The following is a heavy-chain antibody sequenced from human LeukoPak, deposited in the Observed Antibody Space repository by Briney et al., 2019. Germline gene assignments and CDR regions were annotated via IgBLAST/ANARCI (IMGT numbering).Heavy chain of an antibody. J-gene: IGHJ3*02. CDR3: AKTTETTLSYDAFDI. CDR1: GFTFSSYE. D-gene: IGHD1-7*01. CDR2: ISSSGSTI. V-gene: IGHV3-48*03. Sequence: GGSLRLSCAASGFTFSSYEMNWVRQAPGKGLEWVSYISSSGSTIYYADSVKGRFTISRDNTKNSLYLLMNSLRADDTATYYCAKTTETTLSYDAFDIWGQGTMVTVSS.